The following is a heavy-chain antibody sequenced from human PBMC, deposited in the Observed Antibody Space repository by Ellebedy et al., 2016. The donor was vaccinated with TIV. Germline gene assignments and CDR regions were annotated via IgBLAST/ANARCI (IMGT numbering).Heavy chain of an antibody. Sequence: ASVKVSXXASGHTFTTYGIHWVRQAPGHRLEWMGWINTGNGNTKYSQRLQGRVTITRDTSATTAYMELSGLMSEDTAVYYCATRVWQDPMDVWGQGTTVTVSS. CDR2: INTGNGNT. CDR3: ATRVWQDPMDV. V-gene: IGHV1-3*04. D-gene: IGHD2-21*01. CDR1: GHTFTTYG. J-gene: IGHJ6*02.